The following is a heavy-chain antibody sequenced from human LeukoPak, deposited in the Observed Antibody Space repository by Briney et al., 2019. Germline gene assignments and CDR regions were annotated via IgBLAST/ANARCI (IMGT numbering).Heavy chain of an antibody. D-gene: IGHD3-22*01. V-gene: IGHV3-30*18. CDR1: GFTFSSHG. Sequence: TGGSLRLSCAASGFTFSSHGMRWVRQAPGKGLEWVAVISYDGSNKYYADSVKGRFTISRDNSKNTLYLQMNSLRAEDTAVYYCAKDEGYYYDSSVYPTHFDYWGQGTLVTVSS. J-gene: IGHJ4*02. CDR3: AKDEGYYYDSSVYPTHFDY. CDR2: ISYDGSNK.